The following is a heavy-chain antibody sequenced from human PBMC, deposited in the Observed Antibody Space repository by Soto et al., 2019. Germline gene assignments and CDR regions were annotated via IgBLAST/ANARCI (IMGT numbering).Heavy chain of an antibody. CDR2: TYFRSKWYN. CDR1: GDSVSSNTAS. V-gene: IGHV6-1*01. D-gene: IGHD5-12*01. CDR3: AKGDNLGPKTGYAFDP. Sequence: SQTLSLTCAISGDSVSSNTASWNWIRQSPSRGLEWLGRTYFRSKWYNDYAVSVKSRIIINPDTSNNQFSLPLNSVTPEDTAVYFCAKGDNLGPKTGYAFDPWGQGIMVTVSS. J-gene: IGHJ5*02.